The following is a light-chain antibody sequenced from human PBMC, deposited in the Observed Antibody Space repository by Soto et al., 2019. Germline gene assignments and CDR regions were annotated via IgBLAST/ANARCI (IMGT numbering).Light chain of an antibody. CDR3: QSYDSSLSGFWV. Sequence: QSVLTQPPSVSGAPGQRVTISCTGSSSNIGAGYDVHWYQQFSGTSPKLLIYGNDNRPSGLPDRFSGSKSGTSASLAITGLLAEDEADYYCQSYDSSLSGFWVFGGGTKLTVL. CDR2: GND. V-gene: IGLV1-40*01. J-gene: IGLJ3*02. CDR1: SSNIGAGYD.